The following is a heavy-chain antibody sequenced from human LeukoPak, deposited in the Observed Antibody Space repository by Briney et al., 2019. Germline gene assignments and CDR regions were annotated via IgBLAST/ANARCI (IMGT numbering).Heavy chain of an antibody. CDR2: IYSSGST. V-gene: IGHV4-4*07. CDR1: GGSVSNSY. Sequence: PSETLSLTCAVSGGSVSNSYWSWIRQPAGKGLEWIGRIYSSGSTHYSPSFKNRVTMSVDTSKNRFSLKLSSVTAADTAVYYCARVAEAGDQDNWFDPWGQGTLVTVSS. D-gene: IGHD3-10*01. J-gene: IGHJ5*02. CDR3: ARVAEAGDQDNWFDP.